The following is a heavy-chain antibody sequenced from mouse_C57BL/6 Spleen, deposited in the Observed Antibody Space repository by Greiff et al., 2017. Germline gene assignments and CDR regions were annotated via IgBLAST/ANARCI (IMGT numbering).Heavy chain of an antibody. V-gene: IGHV5-17*01. CDR2: ISSGGSAI. D-gene: IGHD2-2*01. J-gene: IGHJ2*01. Sequence: EVKLVESGGGLVKPGGSLKLSCAASGFTFSDYGMHWVRQAPEKGLEWVVFISSGGSAIYYADTVTGRFTISRDNAKNPLFLQMTSLRSEDTAMYYCARKSTMVNYFDYWGQGTTLTVSS. CDR3: ARKSTMVNYFDY. CDR1: GFTFSDYG.